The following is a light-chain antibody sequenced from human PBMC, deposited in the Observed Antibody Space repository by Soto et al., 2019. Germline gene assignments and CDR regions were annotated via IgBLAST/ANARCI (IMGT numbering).Light chain of an antibody. CDR1: QSLLHSNGYNY. J-gene: IGKJ2*01. V-gene: IGKV2-28*01. Sequence: DIVMTQSPLSLPVTPGEPAYISCRSSQSLLHSNGYNYLDWYLQKPGQSPQLLIYLGSNRASGVPDRFSGSGSGTDFTLKISRVEAEDVGVYYCMQALQTPPAYTFGQGTKLEIK. CDR2: LGS. CDR3: MQALQTPPAYT.